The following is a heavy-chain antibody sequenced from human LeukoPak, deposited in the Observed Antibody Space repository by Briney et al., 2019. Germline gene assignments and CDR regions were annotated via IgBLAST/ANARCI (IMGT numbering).Heavy chain of an antibody. J-gene: IGHJ2*01. CDR3: ARESYDSSGYYYFDL. CDR2: IYYSGTT. CDR1: GGSISSYY. Sequence: SETLSLTCAVSGGSISSYYWSWIRLPPGKGLEWIGYIYYSGTTNYNPSLKSRVTISVDTSKNQFSLKLSSVTAADTAVYYCARESYDSSGYYYFDLWGRGTLVTVSS. D-gene: IGHD3-22*01. V-gene: IGHV4-59*12.